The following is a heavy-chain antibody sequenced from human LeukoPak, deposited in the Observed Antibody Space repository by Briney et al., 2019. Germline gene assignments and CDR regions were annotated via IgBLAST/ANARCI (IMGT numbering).Heavy chain of an antibody. Sequence: GGSLRLSCAASGFTFSSYAMSWVRQAPGKGLEWVSAISGSGGSTYYADSVKGRFTISRDNSKNTLYLQMNSLRAEDTAVYYCACQGYYYGSGSYYNPGNDYWGQGTLVTVSS. CDR2: ISGSGGST. D-gene: IGHD3-10*01. CDR3: ACQGYYYGSGSYYNPGNDY. J-gene: IGHJ4*02. V-gene: IGHV3-23*01. CDR1: GFTFSSYA.